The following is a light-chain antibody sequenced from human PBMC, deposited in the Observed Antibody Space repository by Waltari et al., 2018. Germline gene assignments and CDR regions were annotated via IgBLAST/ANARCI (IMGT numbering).Light chain of an antibody. Sequence: QLVVTQSPSASASLGASVKLTCTLSSGHSRNVIAWLQQQPEKGPRYLMKVNSDGSHSRGDGIPVRFSGSSSGAERYLTISSLQAEDEADYYCQTGGHGTWVFGGGTKLTVL. V-gene: IGLV4-69*01. CDR3: QTGGHGTWV. CDR2: VNSDGSH. CDR1: SGHSRNV. J-gene: IGLJ3*02.